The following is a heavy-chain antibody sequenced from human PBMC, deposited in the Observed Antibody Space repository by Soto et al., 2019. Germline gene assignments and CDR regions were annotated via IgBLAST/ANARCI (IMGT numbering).Heavy chain of an antibody. CDR3: ARSPPPYTAMVPVPFDY. CDR2: INAGNGNT. V-gene: IGHV1-3*01. J-gene: IGHJ4*02. D-gene: IGHD5-18*01. Sequence: ASVKVSCKASGYTFTSYAMHWVRQAPGQRLEWMGWINAGNGNTKYSQKFQGRVTITRDTSASTAYMELSSLRSEDTAVCYCARSPPPYTAMVPVPFDYWGQGTLVTVS. CDR1: GYTFTSYA.